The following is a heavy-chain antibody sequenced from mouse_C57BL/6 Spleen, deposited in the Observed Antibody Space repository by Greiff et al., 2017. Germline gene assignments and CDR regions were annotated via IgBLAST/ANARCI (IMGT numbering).Heavy chain of an antibody. D-gene: IGHD1-1*01. CDR2: IHPNSGST. CDR3: ARGYYGSSFPYAMDY. J-gene: IGHJ4*01. CDR1: GYTFTSYW. Sequence: QVQLQQPGAELVKPGASVKLSCKASGYTFTSYWMHWVKQRPGQGLEWIGMIHPNSGSTNYNEKFKSKATLTVDKSSSTAYRQLSSLTSEDAAVYYCARGYYGSSFPYAMDYWGQGTSVTVSS. V-gene: IGHV1-64*01.